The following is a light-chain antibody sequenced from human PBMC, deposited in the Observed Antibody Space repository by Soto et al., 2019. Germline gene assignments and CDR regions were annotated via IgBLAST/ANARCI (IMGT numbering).Light chain of an antibody. J-gene: IGLJ2*01. CDR2: EVS. Sequence: QSALTQPASVSXXPGQSITISCTGTSSDVGGYNYVSWYQQHPGKAPKLMIYEVSNRPSGVSNRFSGSKSGNTASLTISGLQAEDEADYYCSSYTSSSTLEVFGGGTQLTVL. CDR3: SSYTSSSTLEV. V-gene: IGLV2-14*01. CDR1: SSDVGGYNY.